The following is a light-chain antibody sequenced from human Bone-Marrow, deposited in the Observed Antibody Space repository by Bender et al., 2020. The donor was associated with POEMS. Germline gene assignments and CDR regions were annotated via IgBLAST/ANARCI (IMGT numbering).Light chain of an antibody. J-gene: IGLJ2*01. Sequence: QSALTQPASVSGSPGQSLAISCTGTSNDVADYKAVSWYQQHPGKAPKLLIFEGNRRPSGISSRFSGSQSGNTASLTISGLETEDEADYYCCSLLTTINFGGGTRLTVL. CDR3: CSLLTTIN. V-gene: IGLV2-23*01. CDR1: SNDVADYKA. CDR2: EGN.